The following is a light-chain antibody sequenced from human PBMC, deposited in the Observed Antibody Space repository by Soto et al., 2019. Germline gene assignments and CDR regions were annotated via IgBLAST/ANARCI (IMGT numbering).Light chain of an antibody. CDR2: DAS. CDR3: QHYNSYSEA. CDR1: QSVSTN. V-gene: IGKV3D-15*01. J-gene: IGKJ1*01. Sequence: EIVLTQSPGTLSLSPGERVTLSCRASQSVSTNLAWYQQRPGEAPRLLIFDASARAVDIPGRFSGSGSGTEFTLTISSLQPEDFATYYCQHYNSYSEAFGQGTKVDIK.